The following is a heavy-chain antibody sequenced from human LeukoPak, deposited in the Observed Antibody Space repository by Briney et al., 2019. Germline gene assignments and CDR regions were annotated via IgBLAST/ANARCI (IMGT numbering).Heavy chain of an antibody. D-gene: IGHD1-26*01. J-gene: IGHJ4*02. CDR2: ISSSSSTI. CDR1: SYS. Sequence: SYSMNWVRQAPGKGLEWVSYISSSSSTIYYADSVKGRFTISRDNAKNSLYLRMNSLRAEDTAVYYCASRVGGSYLIPFDYWGQGPLVTVSS. CDR3: ASRVGGSYLIPFDY. V-gene: IGHV3-48*01.